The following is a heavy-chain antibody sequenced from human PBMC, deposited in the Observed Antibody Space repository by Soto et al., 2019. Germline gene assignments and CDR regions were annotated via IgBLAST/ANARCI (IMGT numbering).Heavy chain of an antibody. Sequence: QVQLVQSGAEVKKPGASVKVSCKASGYTFTSYYMHWVRQAPGQGLEWMGIINPSGGSTSYAQRFQGRVTMTRDTSTSTVYMELSSLRSEDTAVYYCARLGTYYDSSGPSRWFDPWGQGTLVTVSS. J-gene: IGHJ5*02. CDR1: GYTFTSYY. D-gene: IGHD3-22*01. V-gene: IGHV1-46*01. CDR2: INPSGGST. CDR3: ARLGTYYDSSGPSRWFDP.